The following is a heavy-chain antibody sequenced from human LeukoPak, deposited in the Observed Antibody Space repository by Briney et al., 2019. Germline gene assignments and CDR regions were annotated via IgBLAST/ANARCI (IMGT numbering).Heavy chain of an antibody. CDR2: IIPILGIA. D-gene: IGHD2-21*02. V-gene: IGHV1-69*04. J-gene: IGHJ5*02. Sequence: AASVKVSCKASGGTFSSYAISWVRQAPGQGLEWMGRIIPILGIANYAQKFQGRVTMTRDTSTSTVYMELSSLRSEDTAVYYCARNSYEHIVVVTASYNWFDPWGQGTLVTVSS. CDR1: GGTFSSYA. CDR3: ARNSYEHIVVVTASYNWFDP.